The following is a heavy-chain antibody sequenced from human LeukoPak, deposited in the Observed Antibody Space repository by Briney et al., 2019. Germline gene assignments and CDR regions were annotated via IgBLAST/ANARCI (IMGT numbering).Heavy chain of an antibody. D-gene: IGHD6-6*01. CDR1: GGTFSSYA. Sequence: GASVKVSCKASGGTFSSYAISWVRQAPGQGLEWMGGIIPIFGTASYAQKFQGRVTITTDESTSTAYMELSSLRSEDTAVYYCARGPSIAARPVGDYYYMDVWGKGTTVTVSS. V-gene: IGHV1-69*05. J-gene: IGHJ6*03. CDR2: IIPIFGTA. CDR3: ARGPSIAARPVGDYYYMDV.